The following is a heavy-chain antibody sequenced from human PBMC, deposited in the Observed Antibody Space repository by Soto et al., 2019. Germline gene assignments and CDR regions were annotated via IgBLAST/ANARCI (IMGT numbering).Heavy chain of an antibody. CDR2: IIDSGGYT. V-gene: IGHV3-23*01. CDR1: GFTFSSST. J-gene: IGHJ6*02. Sequence: PDGSLRLSCAASGFTFSSSTMNWVRQAPGKGLEWVSAIIDSGGYTYYADSVKGRFTISRDNSKNTLYLQMNSLRAEDTALYYCAKETYYYYGMDVWGQGTTVTVSS. CDR3: AKETYYYYGMDV.